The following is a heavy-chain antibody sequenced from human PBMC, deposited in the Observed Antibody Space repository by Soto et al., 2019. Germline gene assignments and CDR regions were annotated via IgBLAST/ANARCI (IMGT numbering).Heavy chain of an antibody. J-gene: IGHJ3*02. CDR2: ISYSGST. CDR3: ARPIRGAPNALDI. Sequence: SETLSLTCTVSGGSISSYYWSWIRQPPGKGLEWIGYISYSGSTNYNPSLKSRVTISVDTSKNQFSLKLNSMTAADTAVYYCARPIRGAPNALDIWGQGTMVTVSS. V-gene: IGHV4-59*08. CDR1: GGSISSYY. D-gene: IGHD1-26*01.